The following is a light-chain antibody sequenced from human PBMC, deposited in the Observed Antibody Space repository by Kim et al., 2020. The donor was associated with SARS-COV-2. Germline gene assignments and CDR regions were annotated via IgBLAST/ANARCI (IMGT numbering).Light chain of an antibody. J-gene: IGKJ2*01. Sequence: SVSPGETATLSCRASHSVSSNLAWYQQKPGQAPRLLIYDASTRATGIPARFSGSGSGAEFTLTISSLQSEDFAVYYCQQFNKWPPTFGQGTKLEIK. CDR1: HSVSSN. CDR3: QQFNKWPPT. V-gene: IGKV3-15*01. CDR2: DAS.